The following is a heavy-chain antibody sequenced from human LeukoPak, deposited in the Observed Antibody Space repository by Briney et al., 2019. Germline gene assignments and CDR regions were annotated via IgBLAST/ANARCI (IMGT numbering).Heavy chain of an antibody. J-gene: IGHJ6*02. CDR2: ISGSGVNT. Sequence: GGSLRLSCAASGFTFSNYAMSWVRQAPGKGLEWVSGISGSGVNTYYADSVKGRFTISRDNYQNTLYLQMHSLRAEDTAVYYCAKDLAYSNYDLKYGMDVWGQGPTVTVSS. D-gene: IGHD4-11*01. CDR3: AKDLAYSNYDLKYGMDV. CDR1: GFTFSNYA. V-gene: IGHV3-23*01.